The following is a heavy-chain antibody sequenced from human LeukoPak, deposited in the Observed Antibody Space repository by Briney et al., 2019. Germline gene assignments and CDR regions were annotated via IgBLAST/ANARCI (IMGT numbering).Heavy chain of an antibody. Sequence: SETLSLTCTVSGGSISSYYWSWIRQPPGKGLEWIGYIYYSGSTNYNPSLKSRVTISVDTSKNQFSLKLSSVTAADTAVYYCARVGLSRHYYYGMDVWGQGTTATVSS. CDR1: GGSISSYY. V-gene: IGHV4-59*08. CDR2: IYYSGST. CDR3: ARVGLSRHYYYGMDV. J-gene: IGHJ6*02. D-gene: IGHD1-26*01.